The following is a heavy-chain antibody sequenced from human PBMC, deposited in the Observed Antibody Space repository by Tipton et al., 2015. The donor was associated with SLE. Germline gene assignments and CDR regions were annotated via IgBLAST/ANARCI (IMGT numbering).Heavy chain of an antibody. CDR3: ARDGHIVVVTGAFDI. CDR1: GFTFSSYS. CDR2: ISSSSSTI. J-gene: IGHJ3*02. D-gene: IGHD2-21*02. V-gene: IGHV3-48*02. Sequence: SLRLSRAASGFTFSSYSMNWVRQAPGKGLEWVSYISSSSSTIYYADSVKGRFTISRDNAKNSLYLQMNSLRDEDTAVYYCARDGHIVVVTGAFDIWGQGTMVTVSS.